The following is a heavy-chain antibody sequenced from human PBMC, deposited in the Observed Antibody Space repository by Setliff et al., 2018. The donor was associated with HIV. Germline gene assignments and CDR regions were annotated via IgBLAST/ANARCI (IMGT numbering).Heavy chain of an antibody. Sequence: SETLSLTCTVSGGSISSGAYYWSWIRQPAGKGLEWIGRFYTRGGTKYNPSLKSRITIAVDTSKTQFSLKLTSVTAADTAVYCCARGRVEAGRPPGETGLSYYYHGMDVWGQGTTVTVS. CDR3: ARGRVEAGRPPGETGLSYYYHGMDV. D-gene: IGHD6-6*01. J-gene: IGHJ6*02. CDR2: FYTRGGT. V-gene: IGHV4-61*02. CDR1: GGSISSGAYY.